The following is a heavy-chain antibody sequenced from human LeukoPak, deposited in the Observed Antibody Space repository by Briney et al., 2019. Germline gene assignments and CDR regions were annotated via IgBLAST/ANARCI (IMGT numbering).Heavy chain of an antibody. V-gene: IGHV4-39*01. J-gene: IGHJ4*02. CDR1: SGSISSSSYY. D-gene: IGHD3-22*01. CDR2: IYYSGST. Sequence: SETLSLTCTVSSGSISSSSYYWGWIRQPPGKGLEWIGSIYYSGSTYYNPSLKSRVTISVDTSKNQFSLKLSSVTAADTAVHYCASRNNNYYDSSGYYSWGQGTLVTVSS. CDR3: ASRNNNYYDSSGYYS.